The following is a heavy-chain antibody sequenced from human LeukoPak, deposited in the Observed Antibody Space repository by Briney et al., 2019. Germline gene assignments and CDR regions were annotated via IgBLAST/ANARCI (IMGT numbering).Heavy chain of an antibody. J-gene: IGHJ4*02. V-gene: IGHV3-21*01. CDR2: ISSSSSYI. CDR1: GFTFSSYS. Sequence: PGGSLRLSCAASGFTFSSYSMNWVRQAPGKRLEWVSSISSSSSYIYYADSVKGRFTISRDNAKNSLYLQMNSLRAEDTAVYYCARGASTATATHFDYWGQGTLVTVSS. D-gene: IGHD2-15*01. CDR3: ARGASTATATHFDY.